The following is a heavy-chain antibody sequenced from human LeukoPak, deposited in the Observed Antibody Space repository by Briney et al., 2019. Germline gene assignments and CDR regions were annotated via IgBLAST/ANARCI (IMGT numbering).Heavy chain of an antibody. V-gene: IGHV4-38-2*02. D-gene: IGHD2-15*01. Sequence: SETLSLTCTVSGYSISSGYYWGWIRQPPGKGLEWIGSIYHSGSTYYSPSLKSRVTISVDTSKNQFSLKLSSVTAADTAVYYCARGLVAAINYWGQGTLVTVSS. CDR3: ARGLVAAINY. CDR1: GYSISSGYY. CDR2: IYHSGST. J-gene: IGHJ4*02.